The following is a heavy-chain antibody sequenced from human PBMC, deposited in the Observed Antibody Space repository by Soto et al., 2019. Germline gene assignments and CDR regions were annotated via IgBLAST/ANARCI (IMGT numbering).Heavy chain of an antibody. CDR3: ARGATVTQYDY. J-gene: IGHJ4*02. Sequence: QVQLQESGPGLVKPSETLSLTCTVSGVSVNSGSFYWAWIRQPPGKGLEWIGFGSYSGTTNYKPSLKSRVTISVDTSRSQISLKVTALTAADTAGYYCARGATVTQYDYWGQGTLVTVSS. V-gene: IGHV4-61*01. CDR2: GSYSGTT. CDR1: GVSVNSGSFY. D-gene: IGHD4-17*01.